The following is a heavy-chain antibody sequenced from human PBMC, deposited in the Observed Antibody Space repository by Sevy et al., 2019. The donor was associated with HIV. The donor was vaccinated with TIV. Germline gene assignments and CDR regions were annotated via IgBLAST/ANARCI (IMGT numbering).Heavy chain of an antibody. D-gene: IGHD5-18*01. CDR2: IGGSGVST. CDR3: AKDRAAMVGDAFDI. J-gene: IGHJ3*02. CDR1: GFPFSSYA. V-gene: IGHV3-23*01. Sequence: AGSLRLSCAASGFPFSSYAMSWVRPDPGRGLEWVSAIGGSGVSTYYADSVKGRFTISRDNSKNTLYLQMNSLRAEDTAVYYCAKDRAAMVGDAFDIWGQGTMVTVSS.